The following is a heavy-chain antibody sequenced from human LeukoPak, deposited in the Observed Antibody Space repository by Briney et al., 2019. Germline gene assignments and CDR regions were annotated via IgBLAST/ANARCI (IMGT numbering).Heavy chain of an antibody. CDR3: ARDRGSGSYFYYFDY. Sequence: GGSLRLSCEVSGLTFSSYSMNWVRQAPGKGLEWVSSISSSRSYIYNADSVKGRFTISRDNAKNSLYLQMNSLRAEDTAVYYCARDRGSGSYFYYFDYWGQGTLITVSS. J-gene: IGHJ4*02. CDR2: ISSSRSYI. D-gene: IGHD3-10*01. V-gene: IGHV3-21*01. CDR1: GLTFSSYS.